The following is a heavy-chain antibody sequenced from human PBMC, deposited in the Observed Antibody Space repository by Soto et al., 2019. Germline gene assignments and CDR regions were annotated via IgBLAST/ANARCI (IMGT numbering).Heavy chain of an antibody. CDR1: GYTFTSYA. J-gene: IGHJ5*02. V-gene: IGHV1-3*01. CDR3: ARMPVRYSSSHNWFDP. Sequence: ASVKVSCKASGYTFTSYAMHWVRQAPGQRLEWMGWINAGNGNTKYSQKFQGRVTITRDTSASTAYMELSGLRSEDTAVYYCARMPVRYSSSHNWFDPWGQGTLVTVSS. D-gene: IGHD6-13*01. CDR2: INAGNGNT.